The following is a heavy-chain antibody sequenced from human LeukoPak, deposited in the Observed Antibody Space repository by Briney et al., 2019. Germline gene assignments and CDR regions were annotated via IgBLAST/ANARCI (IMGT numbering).Heavy chain of an antibody. CDR1: GFTFSSYA. J-gene: IGHJ4*02. Sequence: GGSLRLSCAASGFTFSSYAMSWVRQAPGKGLEWVSVIYSGGSTYYADSVKGRFTISRDNSKKTLYLEMNSLRPEDTAVYYCTKGHYDSSAYYTTWGQGTLIIVSS. D-gene: IGHD3-22*01. CDR2: IYSGGST. V-gene: IGHV3-66*01. CDR3: TKGHYDSSAYYTT.